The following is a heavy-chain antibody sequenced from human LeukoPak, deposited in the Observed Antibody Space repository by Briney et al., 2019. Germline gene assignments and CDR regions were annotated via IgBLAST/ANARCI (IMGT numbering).Heavy chain of an antibody. Sequence: PGGSLRLSCAASGFTFSSYSMKWVRQAPGKGREWVSYISSSSSTIYYADSVKGRFTISRDNAKNSLYLQMNSLRAEDTAVYYCASLGGVRDPFYYFDYWGQGTLVTVSS. D-gene: IGHD3-10*01. CDR2: ISSSSSTI. V-gene: IGHV3-48*01. J-gene: IGHJ4*02. CDR3: ASLGGVRDPFYYFDY. CDR1: GFTFSSYS.